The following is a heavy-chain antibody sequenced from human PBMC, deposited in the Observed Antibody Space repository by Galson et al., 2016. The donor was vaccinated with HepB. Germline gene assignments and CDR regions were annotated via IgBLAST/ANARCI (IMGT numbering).Heavy chain of an antibody. V-gene: IGHV4-4*02. CDR1: GGSISSNYW. Sequence: SETLSLTCDVSGGSISSNYWWGWVRQSPEKGFEWIGEIYETGTANYNPPFTRRATISVDMSKNQISLSLDSVTAADTATYYCTRGNLGTYATMAFDYWGQGSLVTVSS. J-gene: IGHJ4*02. CDR3: TRGNLGTYATMAFDY. CDR2: IYETGTA. D-gene: IGHD1-7*01.